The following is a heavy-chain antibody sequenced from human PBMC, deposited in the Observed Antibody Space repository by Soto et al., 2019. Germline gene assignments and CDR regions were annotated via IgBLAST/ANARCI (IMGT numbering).Heavy chain of an antibody. Sequence: GGSLRLSCAASGFTFSSYAMSWVRQAPGKGLEWVSAIRGSGGSTYYADSVKGRFTISRDNAKNTLYLQMNSLRAEDTAVYYCAKEGLLYSSSYFDYWGQGTLVTVSS. CDR1: GFTFSSYA. CDR3: AKEGLLYSSSYFDY. CDR2: IRGSGGST. D-gene: IGHD6-6*01. J-gene: IGHJ4*02. V-gene: IGHV3-23*01.